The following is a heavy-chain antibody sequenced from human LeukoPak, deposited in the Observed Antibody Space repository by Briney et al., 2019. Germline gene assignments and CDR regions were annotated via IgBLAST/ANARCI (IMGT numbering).Heavy chain of an antibody. CDR2: IYYSGST. J-gene: IGHJ2*01. CDR1: GGSISSGDYY. Sequence: PSETLSLTCTVSGGSISSGDYYWSWIRQPPGKGLVWIGYIYYSGSTYYNPSLKSRVTISVDTSKNQFSLKLSSVTAADTAVYYCARVVVTAIRTYWYFDLWGRGTLVTVSS. CDR3: ARVVVTAIRTYWYFDL. D-gene: IGHD2-21*02. V-gene: IGHV4-30-4*01.